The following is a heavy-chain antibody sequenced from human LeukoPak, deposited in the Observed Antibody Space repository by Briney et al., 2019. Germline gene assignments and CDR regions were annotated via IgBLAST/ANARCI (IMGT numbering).Heavy chain of an antibody. J-gene: IGHJ5*02. CDR3: AREYYGSGSYYGEVWFDP. Sequence: SETLSLTCTVAGGSISSYYWSWIRQPPGKGLEWIGYIYYSGSTNYNPSFKSRDTISVDTSKNQFSLKLSSVTAADTAVYYCAREYYGSGSYYGEVWFDPWGQGTLVTVSS. CDR1: GGSISSYY. D-gene: IGHD3-10*01. V-gene: IGHV4-59*01. CDR2: IYYSGST.